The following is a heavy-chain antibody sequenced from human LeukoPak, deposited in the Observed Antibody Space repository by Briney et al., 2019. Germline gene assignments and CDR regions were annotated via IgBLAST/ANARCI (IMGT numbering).Heavy chain of an antibody. Sequence: SETLSLTCTVSGGSISSYYWSWIRQPAGKGLEWIGRIYTNGSTNYNPSLKSRVTMSVDTSKNQFSLKLSSVTAADTAVYYCARTSYYDSSGYPDAFDIWGQGTMVTVSS. CDR3: ARTSYYDSSGYPDAFDI. CDR1: GGSISSYY. D-gene: IGHD3-22*01. V-gene: IGHV4-4*07. CDR2: IYTNGST. J-gene: IGHJ3*02.